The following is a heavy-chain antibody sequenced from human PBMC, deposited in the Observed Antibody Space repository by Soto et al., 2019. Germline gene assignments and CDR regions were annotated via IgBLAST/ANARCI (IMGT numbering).Heavy chain of an antibody. CDR2: IIPVTETP. CDR3: TRAIGSGGVMGGFDY. J-gene: IGHJ4*02. Sequence: QVQLVQSGAEVKKPGSSVRVSCKVSGGTFISHAINWLRQAPGQGLEWMGVIIPVTETPNNAEKFQGRVTITADKAATTVYMELSSLTFDDTAIYYCTRAIGSGGVMGGFDYWGQGTLVTVSS. D-gene: IGHD3-16*01. V-gene: IGHV1-69*06. CDR1: GGTFISHA.